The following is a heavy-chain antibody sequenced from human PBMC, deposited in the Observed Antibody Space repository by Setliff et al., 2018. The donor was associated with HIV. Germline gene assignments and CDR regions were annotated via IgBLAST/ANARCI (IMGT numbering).Heavy chain of an antibody. CDR3: ARDSEDTAWDYYYYMDV. D-gene: IGHD5-18*01. J-gene: IGHJ6*03. CDR2: MNSDEGT. CDR1: GFTFSSYS. V-gene: IGHV3-66*02. Sequence: PGGSLRLSCAASGFTFSSYSMNWVRQAPGKGLEWVSVMNSDEGTYYADSVKGRFTISRDNSKNTLYLQMNSLRAEDTAVYYCARDSEDTAWDYYYYMDVWGKGTTVTVSS.